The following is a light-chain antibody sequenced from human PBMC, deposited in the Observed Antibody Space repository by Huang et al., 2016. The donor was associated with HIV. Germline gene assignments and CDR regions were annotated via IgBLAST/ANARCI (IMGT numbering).Light chain of an antibody. CDR1: QTVTKN. CDR3: HQYDIWPPA. V-gene: IGKV3-15*01. CDR2: GAS. Sequence: MTQSPAILSVSPGERASLSCRTSQTVTKNLAWYQHRPGQAPRVLIYGASTRAAGVPARFSGSVSGTDFTLTISSLQSEDFGIYYCHQYDIWPPAFGGGTRVEVK. J-gene: IGKJ4*01.